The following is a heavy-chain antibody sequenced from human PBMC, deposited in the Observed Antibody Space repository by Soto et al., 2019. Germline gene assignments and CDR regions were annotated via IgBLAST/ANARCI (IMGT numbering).Heavy chain of an antibody. CDR1: GFTFRSYA. J-gene: IGHJ1*01. CDR2: ISVSGGST. V-gene: IGHV3-23*01. CDR3: AATIGYSSDWHGVGCEC. D-gene: IGHD6-19*01. Sequence: WGPLRLSCAASGFTFRSYAMTWVRQYPGKGLEWVSAISVSGGSTYYADSVKGRFTISRDNSKNALYLQMNSLRAEDTAVYYCAATIGYSSDWHGVGCECWGQGTLVSVSA.